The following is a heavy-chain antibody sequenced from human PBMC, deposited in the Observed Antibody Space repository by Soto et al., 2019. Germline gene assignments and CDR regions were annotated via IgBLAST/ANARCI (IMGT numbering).Heavy chain of an antibody. CDR3: ASPASDFWSGYPYGMDV. CDR2: IIPILGTA. CDR1: GGTFSSYA. D-gene: IGHD3-3*01. J-gene: IGHJ6*02. Sequence: SVKVSCKASGGTFSSYAISWVRQAPVQGLEWMGGIIPILGTANYAQKFQGRVTITADESTSTAYMELSSLRSEDTAVYYCASPASDFWSGYPYGMDVWGQGTTVTVS. V-gene: IGHV1-69*01.